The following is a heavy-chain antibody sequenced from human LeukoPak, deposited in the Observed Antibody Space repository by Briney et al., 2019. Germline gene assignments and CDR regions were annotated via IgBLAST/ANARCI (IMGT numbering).Heavy chain of an antibody. D-gene: IGHD4-17*01. Sequence: GGSLRLSCAASGFTLSNYSMNWVRQAPGKGLEWVAFISSSSSYIFYADSLKGRFTISRDNAKNSLYLQMNSLRADDTAVYYCARDLADGDDGLWGQGTLVTVSS. V-gene: IGHV3-21*01. CDR2: ISSSSSYI. J-gene: IGHJ4*02. CDR1: GFTLSNYS. CDR3: ARDLADGDDGL.